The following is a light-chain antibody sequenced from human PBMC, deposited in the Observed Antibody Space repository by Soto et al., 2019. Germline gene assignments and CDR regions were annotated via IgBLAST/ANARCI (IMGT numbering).Light chain of an antibody. CDR3: HRYNNWPHT. J-gene: IGKJ2*01. Sequence: EIVMTQSPATLSVSPGETATLSCRASEGIPSHVAWYQQKPGQAPRLLIYGASTRATGVPARFSGSGSGTDFTLTISGLQSEDSAVYYCHRYNNWPHTFGQGTKVDI. V-gene: IGKV3-15*01. CDR2: GAS. CDR1: EGIPSH.